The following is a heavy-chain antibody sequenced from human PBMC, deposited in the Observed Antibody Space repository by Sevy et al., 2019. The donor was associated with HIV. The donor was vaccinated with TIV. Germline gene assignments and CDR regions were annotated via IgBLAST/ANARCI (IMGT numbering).Heavy chain of an antibody. D-gene: IGHD3-10*01. Sequence: GGSLRLSCAASGFTFDDYAMHWVRQAPGKGLEWVSGISWNRGKIGYADSVKGRFTISRENAKNSLYLQMNSLRAEDTALYYCTKGDMVRGVVINYFDYWGQGTLVTVSS. J-gene: IGHJ4*02. CDR2: ISWNRGKI. V-gene: IGHV3-9*01. CDR1: GFTFDDYA. CDR3: TKGDMVRGVVINYFDY.